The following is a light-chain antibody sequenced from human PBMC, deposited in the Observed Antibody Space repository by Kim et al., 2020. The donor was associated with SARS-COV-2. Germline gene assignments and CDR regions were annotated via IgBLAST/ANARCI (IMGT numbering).Light chain of an antibody. CDR1: QGISNY. CDR3: QKYNNSPWT. J-gene: IGKJ1*01. V-gene: IGKV1-27*01. CDR2: GAS. Sequence: ASVGDRVTITCRASQGISNYLAWYQQIPGKVPKLLIYGASNLQTGVPSRFSGSGSGTDFPLTISSLQPEDVATYYCQKYNNSPWTFGQGTKVDIK.